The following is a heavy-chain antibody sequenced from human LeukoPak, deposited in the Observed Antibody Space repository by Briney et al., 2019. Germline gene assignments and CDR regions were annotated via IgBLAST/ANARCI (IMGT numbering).Heavy chain of an antibody. Sequence: GGSLRLSCAASGFTFSSYEMNWVRQAPGRGLEWVSYISSSGSTIYYADSVKGRFTISRDNAKNSLYLQMYSLRAEDTAVYYCARAYDNYYYYYMDVWGKGTTVTISS. D-gene: IGHD3-9*01. CDR3: ARAYDNYYYYYMDV. V-gene: IGHV3-48*03. J-gene: IGHJ6*03. CDR2: ISSSGSTI. CDR1: GFTFSSYE.